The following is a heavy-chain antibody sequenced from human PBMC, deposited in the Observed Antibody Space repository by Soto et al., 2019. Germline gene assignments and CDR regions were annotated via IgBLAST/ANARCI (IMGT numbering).Heavy chain of an antibody. CDR3: ARGLLVSGIFGY. CDR2: ISYDGSNK. CDR1: GFTFSSYA. J-gene: IGHJ4*02. D-gene: IGHD6-6*01. Sequence: QVQLVESGGGVVQPGRSLRLSCAASGFTFSSYAMHWVRQAPGKGLEWVAVISYDGSNKYYADSVKGRFTISRDNSKNTLYLQMNSLRAEDTAVYYCARGLLVSGIFGYWGQGTLVTVSS. V-gene: IGHV3-30-3*01.